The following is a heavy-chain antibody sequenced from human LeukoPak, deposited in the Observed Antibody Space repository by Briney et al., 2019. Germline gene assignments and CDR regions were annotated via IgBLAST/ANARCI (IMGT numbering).Heavy chain of an antibody. CDR1: GYTFTSYA. Sequence: GASVKVSCKASGYTFTSYAMHWVRQAPGQRLEWMGWINAGNGNTKYSQKFQGRVAITRDTSASTAYMELSSLRSEDTAVYYCARRPLPGSSSPIDYWGQGTLVTVSS. D-gene: IGHD6-13*01. V-gene: IGHV1-3*01. CDR3: ARRPLPGSSSPIDY. CDR2: INAGNGNT. J-gene: IGHJ4*02.